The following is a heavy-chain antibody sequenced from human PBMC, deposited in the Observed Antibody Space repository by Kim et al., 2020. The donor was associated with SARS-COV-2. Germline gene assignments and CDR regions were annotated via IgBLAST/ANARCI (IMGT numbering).Heavy chain of an antibody. CDR2: IYHSGST. Sequence: SETLSLTCAVSGGSISSGGYSWSWIRQPPGKGLEWIGYIYHSGSTYYNPSLKSRVTISVDRSKNQFSLKLSSVTAADTAVYYCARGIDGVALAFRAFDIWGQGTMVTVSS. V-gene: IGHV4-30-2*01. D-gene: IGHD2-15*01. CDR3: ARGIDGVALAFRAFDI. CDR1: GGSISSGGYS. J-gene: IGHJ3*02.